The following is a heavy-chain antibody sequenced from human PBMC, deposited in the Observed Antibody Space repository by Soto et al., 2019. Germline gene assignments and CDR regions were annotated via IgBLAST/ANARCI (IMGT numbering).Heavy chain of an antibody. CDR1: GGTFSNFA. Sequence: QVRLVQSGAEVKKPGSSVKVSCTASGGTFSNFANNWVRQAPGQGLEWMGGIILPFGVPHYAQKFQGRVTIAADESMTTVYMDLSGLRSEDAAVYYCARGPDYEGYFDYWGQGTLVTVSS. CDR3: ARGPDYEGYFDY. V-gene: IGHV1-69*12. D-gene: IGHD4-17*01. CDR2: IILPFGVP. J-gene: IGHJ4*02.